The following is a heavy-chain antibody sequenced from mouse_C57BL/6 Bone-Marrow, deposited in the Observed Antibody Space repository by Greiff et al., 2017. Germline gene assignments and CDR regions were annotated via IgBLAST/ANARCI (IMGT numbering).Heavy chain of an antibody. CDR1: GFTFSSYG. D-gene: IGHD1-1*01. V-gene: IGHV5-6*01. Sequence: EVMLVESGGDLVKPGGSLKLSCAASGFTFSSYGMSWVRQTPDKRLEWVATISSGGSYTYYPDSVKGRFTISRDNAKNTLDLQRSSLKSEDTAMYCCARQGIYYYGSSYDWFAYWGQGTLVTVSA. CDR2: ISSGGSYT. CDR3: ARQGIYYYGSSYDWFAY. J-gene: IGHJ3*01.